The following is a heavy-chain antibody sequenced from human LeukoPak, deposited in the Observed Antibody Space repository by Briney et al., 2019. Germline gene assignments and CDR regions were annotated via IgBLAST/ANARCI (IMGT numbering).Heavy chain of an antibody. CDR1: GGSFRGYY. V-gene: IGHV4-34*01. CDR2: INHSGST. CDR3: ARFKGTTVTTD. J-gene: IGHJ4*02. Sequence: SETLSLTCAVYGGSFRGYYWSWIRQPPGKGLEWIGEINHSGSTDYNPSLKSRVTISVDTSKNQFSLKLSSVTAADTAVYYCARFKGTTVTTDWGQGTLVTVSS. D-gene: IGHD4-11*01.